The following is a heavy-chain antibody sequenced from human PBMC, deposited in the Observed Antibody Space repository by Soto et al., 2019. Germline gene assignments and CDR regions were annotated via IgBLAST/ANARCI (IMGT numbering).Heavy chain of an antibody. Sequence: NPSETLSLTCTVSGCSISSGGYYWSWIRQHPGKGLEWIGYIFYSGTTYYNPSLKSRVTISVDTSKNQFSLKLSSVTAADTAVYYCARVRSEDSKMGACIFDYWGQGTLVTVSS. CDR2: IFYSGTT. J-gene: IGHJ4*02. CDR1: GCSISSGGYY. CDR3: ARVRSEDSKMGACIFDY. D-gene: IGHD3-22*01. V-gene: IGHV4-31*03.